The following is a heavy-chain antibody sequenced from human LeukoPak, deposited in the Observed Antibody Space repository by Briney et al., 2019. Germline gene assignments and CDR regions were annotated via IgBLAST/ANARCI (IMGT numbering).Heavy chain of an antibody. V-gene: IGHV3-15*04. Sequence: GGSLRLSCAASGFTFSYAWMTWVRQGPGEGLEWVGHIAVRSDGGTTDYAAPVNGRFTISRDDSKNTLYLQMDSLQTEDTAVYYCASLVGFSLYYWGQGTLVTVSS. D-gene: IGHD1-26*01. CDR1: GFTFSYAW. J-gene: IGHJ4*02. CDR2: IAVRSDGGTT. CDR3: ASLVGFSLYY.